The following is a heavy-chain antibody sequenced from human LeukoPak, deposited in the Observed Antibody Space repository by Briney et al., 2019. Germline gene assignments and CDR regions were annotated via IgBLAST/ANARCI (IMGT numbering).Heavy chain of an antibody. V-gene: IGHV3-74*01. D-gene: IGHD2-15*01. Sequence: PGGSLRLSCVASGFSLSGYWMYWVHQAPGKGLMYISRNNGDGSTTNYADVVKGRFTMSRDNVKNTLYLQMNSLRVEDTAVYYCARDPRNVGLAPWGQGTLVTVSS. CDR1: GFSLSGYW. CDR2: NNGDGSTT. J-gene: IGHJ5*02. CDR3: ARDPRNVGLAP.